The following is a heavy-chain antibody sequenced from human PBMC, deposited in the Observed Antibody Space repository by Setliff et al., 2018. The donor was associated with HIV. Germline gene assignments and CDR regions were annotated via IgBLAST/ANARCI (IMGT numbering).Heavy chain of an antibody. J-gene: IGHJ6*03. CDR2: MQHSGRT. CDR3: ARVSCSSWYSIPLYYYYSMDV. CDR1: GGSFSGYC. Sequence: PSETLSLTCGIYGGSFSGYCWSWIRQPPGKGLEWIGEMQHSGRTNYNPSLRSRVTTSVDTSKSQFSLKLSSVTAADTAVYYCARVSCSSWYSIPLYYYYSMDVWGKGTTVTVSS. V-gene: IGHV4-34*01. D-gene: IGHD6-13*01.